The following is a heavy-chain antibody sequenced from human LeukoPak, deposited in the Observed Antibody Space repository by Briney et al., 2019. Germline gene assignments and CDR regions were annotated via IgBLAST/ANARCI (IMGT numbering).Heavy chain of an antibody. V-gene: IGHV3-30*18. J-gene: IGHJ6*02. D-gene: IGHD5-18*01. Sequence: PGRSLRLSCAASGFTFSSYGMHWVRQAPGKGLEWVAVISYDGSNKYYADSVKGRFTISRDNSKNTLYLQMNSLRAEDTAVYYRAKDGGYSYGYNYYGMDVWGQGTTVTVSS. CDR2: ISYDGSNK. CDR3: AKDGGYSYGYNYYGMDV. CDR1: GFTFSSYG.